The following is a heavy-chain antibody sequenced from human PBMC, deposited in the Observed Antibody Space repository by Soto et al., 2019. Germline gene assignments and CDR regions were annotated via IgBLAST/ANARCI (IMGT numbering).Heavy chain of an antibody. CDR1: GFTFCSYA. CDR2: ISSSGGMT. Sequence: GGSLRLSCAVSGFTFCSYAMSWVRQAPGKGLEWVSVISSSGGMTNYADSVKGRFTISRDNSKNTLYLQMSSLRAEDTAVYYCAKGGDNYWGQGTLVTVSS. V-gene: IGHV3-23*01. CDR3: AKGGDNY. J-gene: IGHJ4*02. D-gene: IGHD2-21*01.